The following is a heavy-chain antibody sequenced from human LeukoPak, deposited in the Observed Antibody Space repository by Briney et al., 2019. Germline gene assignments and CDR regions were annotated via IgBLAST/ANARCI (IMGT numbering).Heavy chain of an antibody. V-gene: IGHV3-9*01. Sequence: QAGGSLRLSCVAFGFTFEDYAIHWVRQAPGKGLEWVSGITWNSGSTGYADSVKGRFTISRDNAKNSLYLQMNSLRAEDTAVYYCARDYDSSGYYIRDWGQGTLVTVSS. CDR1: GFTFEDYA. D-gene: IGHD3-22*01. J-gene: IGHJ4*02. CDR2: ITWNSGST. CDR3: ARDYDSSGYYIRD.